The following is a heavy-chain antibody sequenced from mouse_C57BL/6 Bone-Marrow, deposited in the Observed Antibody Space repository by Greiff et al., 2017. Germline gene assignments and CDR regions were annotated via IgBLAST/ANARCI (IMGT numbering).Heavy chain of an antibody. V-gene: IGHV5-9-1*02. J-gene: IGHJ1*03. CDR3: TREPPYYYGSSYGYFDV. D-gene: IGHD1-1*01. CDR1: GFTFSSYA. Sequence: EVKLMESGEGLVKPGGSLKLSCAASGFTFSSYAMSWVRQTPEKRLEWVAYISSGGDYIYYADTVKGRFTISRDNARNTLYLQMSSLKSEDTAMYYCTREPPYYYGSSYGYFDVWGTGTTVTVSS. CDR2: ISSGGDYI.